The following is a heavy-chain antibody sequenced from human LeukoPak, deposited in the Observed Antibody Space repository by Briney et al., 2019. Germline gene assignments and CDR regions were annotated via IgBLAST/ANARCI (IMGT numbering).Heavy chain of an antibody. Sequence: GGSLRLSCAASGFTFSSYSMNWVRQAPGKGLGWVSSISSSSYVYYADSVKGRFTISRDNSKNTLYLQMNSLRAEDTAVYYCASFHYDILTGYYGDPWGQGTLVTVSS. CDR1: GFTFSSYS. J-gene: IGHJ5*02. CDR3: ASFHYDILTGYYGDP. CDR2: ISSSSYV. D-gene: IGHD3-9*01. V-gene: IGHV3-21*01.